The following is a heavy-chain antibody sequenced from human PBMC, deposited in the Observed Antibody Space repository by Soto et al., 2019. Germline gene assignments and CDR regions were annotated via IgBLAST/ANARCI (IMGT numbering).Heavy chain of an antibody. CDR3: ARGPYYDILTGYYY. V-gene: IGHV4-34*01. Sequence: QVQLQESGPGLVKPSETLSLTCTVSGGSFSGYYWSWIRQPPGKGLEWIGEINHSGSTNYNPSLKSRVTISVDTSKNQFSLKLSSVTAADTAVYYCARGPYYDILTGYYYWGQGTLVTVSS. D-gene: IGHD3-9*01. CDR1: GGSFSGYY. J-gene: IGHJ4*02. CDR2: INHSGST.